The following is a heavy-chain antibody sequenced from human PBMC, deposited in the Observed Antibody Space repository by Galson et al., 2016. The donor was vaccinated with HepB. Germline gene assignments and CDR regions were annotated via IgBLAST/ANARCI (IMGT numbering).Heavy chain of an antibody. CDR2: IIPIFGTA. CDR3: ARGTQLRCTRDYPYYGLDV. J-gene: IGHJ6*02. Sequence: SVKVSCKASGGTFSNNAFSWVRQAPGLGLEWMGGIIPIFGTADYAQKFKGRVTITADESTNTAYMAVSSLRSEDTAIYYCARGTQLRCTRDYPYYGLDVWGPGTTVTVSS. CDR1: GGTFSNNA. V-gene: IGHV1-69*13. D-gene: IGHD4-17*01.